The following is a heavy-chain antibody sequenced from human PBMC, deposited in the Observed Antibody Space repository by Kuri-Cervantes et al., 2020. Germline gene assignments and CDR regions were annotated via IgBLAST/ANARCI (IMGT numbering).Heavy chain of an antibody. J-gene: IGHJ6*03. CDR1: GGSFSGYY. Sequence: SETLSLTCAVYGGSFSGYYWSWIRQPPGKGLEWIGEINHSGSTNYNPSLKNRVTISVDTSKNQFSLKLSSVTAADTAVYYCARTIPAAFGYYYYYMDVWGKGTTVTVSS. D-gene: IGHD2-2*01. CDR2: INHSGST. CDR3: ARTIPAAFGYYYYYMDV. V-gene: IGHV4-34*01.